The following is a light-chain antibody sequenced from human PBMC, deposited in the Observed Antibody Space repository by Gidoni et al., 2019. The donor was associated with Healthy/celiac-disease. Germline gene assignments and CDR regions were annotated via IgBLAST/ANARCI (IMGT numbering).Light chain of an antibody. Sequence: QSALTPPASVSGSPGQSITISCTGTSSDVGSYNLVSWYQQHPGKAPKLMIYDVSKRPPGVSNRFSGSKSGNTASLTISGLQAEDEADYYCCSYAGSSTFVFGTGTKVTVL. CDR2: DVS. CDR3: CSYAGSSTFV. J-gene: IGLJ1*01. CDR1: SSDVGSYNL. V-gene: IGLV2-23*02.